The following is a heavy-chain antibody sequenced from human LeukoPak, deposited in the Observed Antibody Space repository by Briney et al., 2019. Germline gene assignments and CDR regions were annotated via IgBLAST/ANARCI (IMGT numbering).Heavy chain of an antibody. CDR3: AIYNSGSYERGGLFDAFDI. J-gene: IGHJ3*02. Sequence: ASVKVSCKASGYTFTTYGVSWVRQAPGQGLEWMGWISGYNGDTDYAQSFQGRVILTTDTSTTTAYMELRSLRSDDTAVYYCAIYNSGSYERGGLFDAFDIWGQGTMVTVSS. D-gene: IGHD1-26*01. CDR2: ISGYNGDT. CDR1: GYTFTTYG. V-gene: IGHV1-18*01.